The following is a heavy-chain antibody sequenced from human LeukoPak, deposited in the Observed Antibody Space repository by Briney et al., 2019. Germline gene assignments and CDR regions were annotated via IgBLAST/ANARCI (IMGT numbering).Heavy chain of an antibody. D-gene: IGHD1-26*01. CDR3: ARAGSIRFDY. CDR2: ISGSGDT. CDR1: GFTFSSYA. V-gene: IGHV3-23*01. Sequence: PGGSLRLSCAASGFTFSSYAMSWVRQAPGRGLEWVSGISGSGDTYYADSVKGRFIISRDNSKNTLYLQMNSLRAEDTAVYYCARAGSIRFDYWGQGTLVTVSS. J-gene: IGHJ4*02.